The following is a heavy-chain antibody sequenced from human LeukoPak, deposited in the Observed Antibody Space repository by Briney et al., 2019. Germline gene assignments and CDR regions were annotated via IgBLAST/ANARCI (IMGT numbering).Heavy chain of an antibody. CDR3: ASFSLMVQYFDY. CDR2: INPNSGGT. CDR1: GYTFTGYY. Sequence: ASVKVSCKASGYTFTGYYMHWVRQAPGQGLEWMGWINPNSGGTNYAQKFQGRVTMTRDTSISTAYMEPSRLRSDDTAVYYCASFSLMVQYFDYWGQGTLVTVSS. D-gene: IGHD2-8*01. V-gene: IGHV1-2*02. J-gene: IGHJ4*02.